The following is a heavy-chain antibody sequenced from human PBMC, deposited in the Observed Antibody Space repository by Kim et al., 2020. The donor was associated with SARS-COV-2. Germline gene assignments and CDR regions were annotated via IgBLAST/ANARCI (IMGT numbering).Heavy chain of an antibody. CDR3: ARDLAYDSSGYYRY. D-gene: IGHD3-22*01. Sequence: ASVKVSCKASGYTFTSYGISWVRQAPGQGLEWMGWISAYNGNTNYAQKLQGRVTMTTDTSTSTAYMELRSLRSDDTAVYYCARDLAYDSSGYYRYWGQGTLVTVSS. CDR2: ISAYNGNT. J-gene: IGHJ4*02. CDR1: GYTFTSYG. V-gene: IGHV1-18*04.